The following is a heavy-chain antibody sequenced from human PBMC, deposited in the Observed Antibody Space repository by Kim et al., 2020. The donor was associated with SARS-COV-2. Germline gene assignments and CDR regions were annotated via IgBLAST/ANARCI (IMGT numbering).Heavy chain of an antibody. CDR3: AGGGRGYYYDSSGYYF. Sequence: GGSLRLSCAASGFTFSSYAMHWVRQAPGKGLEWVAVISYDGSNKYYADSVKGRFTISRDNSKNTLYLQMNSLRAEDTAVYYCAGGGRGYYYDSSGYYF. CDR1: GFTFSSYA. CDR2: ISYDGSNK. D-gene: IGHD3-22*01. J-gene: IGHJ1*01. V-gene: IGHV3-30*04.